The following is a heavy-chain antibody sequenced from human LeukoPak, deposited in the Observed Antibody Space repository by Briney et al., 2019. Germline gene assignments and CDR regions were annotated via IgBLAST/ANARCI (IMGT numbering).Heavy chain of an antibody. CDR3: AKETQLLFFWFDP. V-gene: IGHV1-69*05. D-gene: IGHD2-2*01. Sequence: SVKVSCKASGGTFSGYAISWVRQAPGQGLEWMGRIIPIFGTANYAQKFQGRVTITTDESTSTAYMELSSLRSEDTAVYYCAKETQLLFFWFDPWGQGTLVTVSS. CDR1: GGTFSGYA. CDR2: IIPIFGTA. J-gene: IGHJ5*02.